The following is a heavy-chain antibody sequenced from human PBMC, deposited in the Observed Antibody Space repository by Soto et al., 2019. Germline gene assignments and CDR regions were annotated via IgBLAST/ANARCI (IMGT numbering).Heavy chain of an antibody. CDR2: IWYDGSNK. J-gene: IGHJ6*02. CDR3: ARDLQDIVVVVAAIQYGMDV. D-gene: IGHD2-15*01. Sequence: PGGSLRLSCAASGFPFSSYGMHWVRQAPGKGLEWVAVIWYDGSNKYYADSVKGRFTISRDNSKNTLYLQMNSLRAEDTAVYYCARDLQDIVVVVAAIQYGMDVWGQGTTVTVSS. V-gene: IGHV3-33*01. CDR1: GFPFSSYG.